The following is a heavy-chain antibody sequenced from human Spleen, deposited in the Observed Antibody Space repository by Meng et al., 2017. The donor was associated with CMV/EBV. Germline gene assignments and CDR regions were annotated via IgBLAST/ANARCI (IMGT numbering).Heavy chain of an antibody. J-gene: IGHJ4*02. D-gene: IGHD6-19*01. CDR1: GFTFDDYA. CDR3: ARGRVYSSGWFYFDY. CDR2: INSDGSST. Sequence: GESLKISCAASGFTFDDYAMHWVRQAPGKGLVWVARINSDGSSTYADSVKGRFTISRDNAKNTLYVQMNSLTAEDTAVYYCARGRVYSSGWFYFDYWGQGTLVTVSS. V-gene: IGHV3-74*01.